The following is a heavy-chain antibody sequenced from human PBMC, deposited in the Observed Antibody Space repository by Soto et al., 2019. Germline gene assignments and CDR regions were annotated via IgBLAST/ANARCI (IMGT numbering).Heavy chain of an antibody. CDR3: AKDGGGYNYGYVMLDKYYYGMDV. J-gene: IGHJ6*02. D-gene: IGHD5-18*01. CDR1: GFTFSTYA. V-gene: IGHV3-30-3*01. Sequence: QVQLVESGGGVVQPGRSLRLSCAASGFTFSTYAMHWVRQAPGTGLAWVAVISYDGTNKYYADSVRGRFTLSRDKSKNTLFLQMNSLRAADTAVYYCAKDGGGYNYGYVMLDKYYYGMDVWGQGTTVTVSS. CDR2: ISYDGTNK.